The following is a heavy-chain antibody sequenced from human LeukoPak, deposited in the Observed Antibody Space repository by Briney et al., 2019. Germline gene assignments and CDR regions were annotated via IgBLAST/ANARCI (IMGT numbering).Heavy chain of an antibody. CDR1: GFSFSDYY. CDR3: AKSRHPYNWNNGAFFDY. V-gene: IGHV3-11*04. D-gene: IGHD1/OR15-1a*01. CDR2: IRSGATTI. Sequence: PGGSLTLSYEASGFSFSDYYMSWIRQPPGKGLERIAYIRSGATTIYYADSVKGRFTISRDDAKNSLFLQMNSLRAEDTAVYYCAKSRHPYNWNNGAFFDYWGQGTLVTVSS. J-gene: IGHJ4*02.